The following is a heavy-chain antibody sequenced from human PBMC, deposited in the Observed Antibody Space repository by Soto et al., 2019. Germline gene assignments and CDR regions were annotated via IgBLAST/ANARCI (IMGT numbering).Heavy chain of an antibody. CDR2: IYYSGST. D-gene: IGHD1-20*01. CDR3: ARLYNWNGYYYGMDV. Sequence: KTSETLSLTCAVSGYSISSSNWWGWIRQPPGKGLEWIGYIYYSGSTYYNPSLKSRVTMSVGTSKNQFSLKLSSVTAVDTAVYYCARLYNWNGYYYGMDVWGQGTTVTVSS. V-gene: IGHV4-28*01. CDR1: GYSISSSNW. J-gene: IGHJ6*02.